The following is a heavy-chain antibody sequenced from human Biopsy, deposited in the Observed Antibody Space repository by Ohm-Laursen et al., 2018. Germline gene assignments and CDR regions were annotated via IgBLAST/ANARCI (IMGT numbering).Heavy chain of an antibody. V-gene: IGHV4-59*07. CDR1: GRSIYNSF. Sequence: SDTLSLTCTVSGRSIYNSFWRWIRQPPGKGLEWIGYIYYSWSTNYNPSLKSRVTISVDRSKNHFSLELSSVTAADTAVYYCARVGVGAPSIDYFDSWGQGTLVTVSS. CDR3: ARVGVGAPSIDYFDS. CDR2: IYYSWST. J-gene: IGHJ4*02. D-gene: IGHD1-26*01.